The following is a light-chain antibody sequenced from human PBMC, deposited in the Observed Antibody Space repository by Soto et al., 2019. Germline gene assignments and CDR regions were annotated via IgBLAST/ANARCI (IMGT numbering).Light chain of an antibody. V-gene: IGLV2-23*02. CDR3: CADAGRSTYV. Sequence: SALTQPASVSGSPGQSITISCTRTSSDVGSYNFVSWYQQHPGEVPKVMIYEVSKRPSGVSDRFSGSKSGNTASLTVSGLQAEDEADYYCCADAGRSTYVFGTGTKVTVL. CDR2: EVS. CDR1: SSDVGSYNF. J-gene: IGLJ1*01.